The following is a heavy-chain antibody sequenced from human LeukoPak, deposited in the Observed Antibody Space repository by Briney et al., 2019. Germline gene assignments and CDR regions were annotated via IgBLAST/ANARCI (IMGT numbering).Heavy chain of an antibody. V-gene: IGHV4-34*01. D-gene: IGHD6-19*01. J-gene: IGHJ3*02. CDR3: ARVRGWLVPDAFDI. Sequence: PSETLSLTCAVYGGSFSGYYWSWIRQPPGKGLEWIGEINHSGSTNYNPSLKSRVTISVDTSKNQFPLKLSSVTAADTAVYYCARVRGWLVPDAFDIWGQGTMVTVSS. CDR2: INHSGST. CDR1: GGSFSGYY.